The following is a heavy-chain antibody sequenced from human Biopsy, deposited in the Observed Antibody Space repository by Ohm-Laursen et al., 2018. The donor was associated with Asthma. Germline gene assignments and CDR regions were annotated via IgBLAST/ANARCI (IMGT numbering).Heavy chain of an antibody. CDR2: IHHSGST. Sequence: TLSLTCAVSGGSISSGGYSWSWIRQPPGKGLEWIGYIHHSGSTYYNPSLKSRVTISVDRSKNQFSLKLSSVTAADTAVCYCARVKDGYNFDYWGQGTLVTVSS. V-gene: IGHV4-30-2*01. CDR1: GGSISSGGYS. J-gene: IGHJ4*02. CDR3: ARVKDGYNFDY. D-gene: IGHD5-24*01.